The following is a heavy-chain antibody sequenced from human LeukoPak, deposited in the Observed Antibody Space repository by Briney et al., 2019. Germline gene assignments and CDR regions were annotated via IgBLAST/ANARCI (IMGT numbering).Heavy chain of an antibody. Sequence: GGSLRLSCAASGFTFSSYWMSWVRQAPGKGLEWVANIKQDGVEQYYIDSVEGRFTISRDNAKSSLFLQMNSLRAEDTAVYYCARISQRSFDPCGQGTLVTVSS. V-gene: IGHV3-7*05. D-gene: IGHD2-15*01. CDR3: ARISQRSFDP. CDR2: IKQDGVEQ. J-gene: IGHJ5*02. CDR1: GFTFSSYW.